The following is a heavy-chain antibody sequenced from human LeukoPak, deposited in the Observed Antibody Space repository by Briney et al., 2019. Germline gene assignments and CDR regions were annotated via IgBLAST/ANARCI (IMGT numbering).Heavy chain of an antibody. V-gene: IGHV3-23*01. Sequence: GGSLRLSCAASGFTFSSYAMSWVRQAPGKGLEWVSVISGSGKNTYYADSVKGRFTISRDNPKNTLYLQMNSLRAEDTAVYYCATEKGDSPDYWGQGTLVTVSS. CDR2: ISGSGKNT. D-gene: IGHD2-21*01. CDR3: ATEKGDSPDY. CDR1: GFTFSSYA. J-gene: IGHJ4*02.